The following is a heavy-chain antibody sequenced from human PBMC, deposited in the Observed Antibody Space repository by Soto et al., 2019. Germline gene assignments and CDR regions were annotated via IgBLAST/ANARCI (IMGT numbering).Heavy chain of an antibody. J-gene: IGHJ6*02. V-gene: IGHV4-4*07. CDR3: AREGASGFGMDV. CDR1: GGSIRSNY. D-gene: IGHD1-26*01. Sequence: SETLPLTCNVSGGSIRSNYWRWIRQPAGKALEWIGRIYTSGTTNYNPSLKSRATMLIDTSKNQFSLILSSVTAADTGVYYCAREGASGFGMDVWGQGTTVTVSS. CDR2: IYTSGTT.